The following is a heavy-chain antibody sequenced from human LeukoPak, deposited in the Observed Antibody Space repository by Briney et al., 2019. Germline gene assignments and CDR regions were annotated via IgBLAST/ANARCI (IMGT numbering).Heavy chain of an antibody. V-gene: IGHV3-7*01. Sequence: LEWVANIKQDGSEKYYVDSVKGRFTISRDNAKNSLYLQMNSLRAEDTAVYYCARSLDAFDIWGQGTMVTVSS. J-gene: IGHJ3*02. CDR2: IKQDGSEK. CDR3: ARSLDAFDI.